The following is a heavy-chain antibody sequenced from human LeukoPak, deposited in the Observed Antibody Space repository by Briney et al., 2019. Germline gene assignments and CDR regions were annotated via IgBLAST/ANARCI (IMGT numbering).Heavy chain of an antibody. CDR3: ARAYDSRGDWFDP. CDR1: GGTFSSYA. D-gene: IGHD3-22*01. J-gene: IGHJ5*02. CDR2: IIPIFGTA. V-gene: IGHV1-69*06. Sequence: SVKVSCKASGGTFSSYAISWVRQAPGQGLEWMGRIIPIFGTANYAQKFQGRVTITADKSTSTAYMELSSLRSEDTAVYYCARAYDSRGDWFDPWGQGTLVTVSS.